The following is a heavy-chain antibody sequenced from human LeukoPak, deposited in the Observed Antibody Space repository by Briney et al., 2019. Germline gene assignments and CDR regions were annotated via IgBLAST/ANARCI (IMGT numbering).Heavy chain of an antibody. CDR1: GGSISSGGYY. J-gene: IGHJ5*02. CDR2: IYYSGST. D-gene: IGHD6-19*01. Sequence: SETLSLTCTVSGGSISSGGYYWSWIRQHPGKGLEWIGYIYYSGSTYYNPSLKSRVTISVDTSKNQFSLKLSSVTAAVTAVYYCARGYSSGWYEGIDWFDPWGQGTLVIVSS. V-gene: IGHV4-31*03. CDR3: ARGYSSGWYEGIDWFDP.